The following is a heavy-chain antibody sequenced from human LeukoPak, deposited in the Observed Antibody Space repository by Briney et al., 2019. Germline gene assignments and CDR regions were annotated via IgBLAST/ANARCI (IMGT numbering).Heavy chain of an antibody. J-gene: IGHJ6*02. CDR1: GYTHTELS. CDR2: FDPEDGET. CDR3: ATEFARPPTYGMDV. D-gene: IGHD1-26*01. Sequence: ASVKVSCKVSGYTHTELSMHWVRQDPGKGLEWMGGFDPEDGETIYAQKFQGRVTMTEDTSTDTAYMELSSLRSEDTAVYYCATEFARPPTYGMDVWGQGTTVTVSS. V-gene: IGHV1-24*01.